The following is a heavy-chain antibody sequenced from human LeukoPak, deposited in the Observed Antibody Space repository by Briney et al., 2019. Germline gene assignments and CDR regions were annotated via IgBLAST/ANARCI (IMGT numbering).Heavy chain of an antibody. J-gene: IGHJ4*02. D-gene: IGHD6-13*01. CDR1: GGSISSGNYY. CDR2: VYYSGST. CDR3: ARDMGIAAAGTFTRPFDY. Sequence: SETLSLICTVSGGSISSGNYYWGWIRQPPGKGLEWIGSVYYSGSTYYNPSLKSRVTISADMSKNHFSLRLSSVTAADTAVYYCARDMGIAAAGTFTRPFDYWGQGTLVTVSS. V-gene: IGHV4-39*02.